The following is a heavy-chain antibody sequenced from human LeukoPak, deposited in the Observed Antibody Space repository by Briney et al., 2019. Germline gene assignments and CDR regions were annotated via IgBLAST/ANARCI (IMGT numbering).Heavy chain of an antibody. CDR2: INPSGGST. CDR3: ARGKYYDILTGYSYYDY. V-gene: IGHV1-46*01. Sequence: ASVKVSCKASGYTFTSYYMHWVRQAPGQGLEWMGIINPSGGSTSYAQKFQGRVTMTRDTSTSTVYMELSSLRSEDTAVYYCARGKYYDILTGYSYYDYWGQGTLVTVSS. J-gene: IGHJ4*02. CDR1: GYTFTSYY. D-gene: IGHD3-9*01.